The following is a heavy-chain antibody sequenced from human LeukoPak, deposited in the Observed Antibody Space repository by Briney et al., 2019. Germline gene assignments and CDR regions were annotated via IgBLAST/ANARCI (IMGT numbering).Heavy chain of an antibody. CDR2: INHSGST. Sequence: SETLSLTCAVYGGSFSGYYWSWIRQPPGKGLEWIGEINHSGSTNYNPSLKSRVTISVDTSKNQFSLKLSSVTAADTAVYYCARPFTPVVPRSYYGMDVWGQGTTVTVSS. CDR1: GGSFSGYY. V-gene: IGHV4-34*01. J-gene: IGHJ6*02. CDR3: ARPFTPVVPRSYYGMDV. D-gene: IGHD3-22*01.